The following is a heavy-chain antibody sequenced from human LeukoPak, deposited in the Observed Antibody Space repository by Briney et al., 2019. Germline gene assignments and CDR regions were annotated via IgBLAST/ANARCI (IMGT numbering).Heavy chain of an antibody. Sequence: SETLSLTCAVYGGSFSGYYWSWIRQPPGKGLEWIGEINHSGSTNYNPSLKSRVTISVDTSKNQFSLKLSSVTAADTAVYYCARTGFLLPFDYWGQGTLVTVSS. D-gene: IGHD2-15*01. CDR2: INHSGST. V-gene: IGHV4-34*01. J-gene: IGHJ4*02. CDR3: ARTGFLLPFDY. CDR1: GGSFSGYY.